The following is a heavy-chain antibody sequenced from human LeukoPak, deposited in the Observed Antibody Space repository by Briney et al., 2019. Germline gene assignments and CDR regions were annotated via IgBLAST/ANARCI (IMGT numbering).Heavy chain of an antibody. V-gene: IGHV4-34*01. J-gene: IGHJ4*02. CDR2: INHSGST. D-gene: IGHD6-13*01. CDR1: GGSFSGYY. Sequence: SETLSLTCAVYGGSFSGYYWSWIRQPPGKGLEWIGEINHSGSTNYNPSLKSRVTISVDTSKNQFSLKLSSVTAADTAVYYRARGYSSSWAGDQLDYWGQGTLVTVSS. CDR3: ARGYSSSWAGDQLDY.